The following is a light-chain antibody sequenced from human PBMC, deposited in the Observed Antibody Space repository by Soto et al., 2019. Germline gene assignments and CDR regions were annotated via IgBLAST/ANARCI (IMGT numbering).Light chain of an antibody. CDR2: EDN. CDR1: SGNIASNY. CDR3: QSYDNNNRVV. J-gene: IGLJ2*01. Sequence: NFMLTQPHSVSESPGKTVTISCTRSSGNIASNYVQWYRQRPGRAPTTVIYEDNHRPSGVPDRFSASIDRSFNSASLTISGLKTEDEADYYSQSYDNNNRVVFGGGTKVTVL. V-gene: IGLV6-57*04.